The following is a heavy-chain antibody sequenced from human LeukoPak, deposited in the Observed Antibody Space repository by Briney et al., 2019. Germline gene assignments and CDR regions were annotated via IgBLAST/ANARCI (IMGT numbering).Heavy chain of an antibody. CDR1: GGSISSGTYY. D-gene: IGHD6-13*01. CDR2: IYYSGRT. V-gene: IGHV4-39*01. Sequence: PPETLSLTCTVSGGSISSGTYYWGWIRQPPGKWLEWMLSIYYSGRTYYSPSLRSRVTISVDTSNNQFSLKLSSVTAADTAVYSCARQVLYSSSWLAHNWFDPWGQGTLVTVSA. CDR3: ARQVLYSSSWLAHNWFDP. J-gene: IGHJ5*02.